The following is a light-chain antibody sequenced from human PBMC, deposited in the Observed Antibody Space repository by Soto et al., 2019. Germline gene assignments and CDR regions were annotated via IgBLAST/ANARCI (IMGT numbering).Light chain of an antibody. Sequence: EIVMTQSPATLSASPGERATLSCRASQSISSELAWYQQKPGQPPRLLIYGASTRATGVPARFTGSGSGSDFTLTISGLQSEDFAVYYCEQGHNWPLTFGQGTRLE. V-gene: IGKV3-15*01. CDR1: QSISSE. CDR2: GAS. CDR3: EQGHNWPLT. J-gene: IGKJ2*01.